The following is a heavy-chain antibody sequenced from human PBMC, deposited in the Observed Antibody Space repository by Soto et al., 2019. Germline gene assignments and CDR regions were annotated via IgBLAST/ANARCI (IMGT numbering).Heavy chain of an antibody. CDR2: INAGNGNT. D-gene: IGHD3-10*01. Sequence: ASVKVSCKASGYTFTNYAIDWVRQAPGQRLEWMGWINAGNGNTKYSQKFQGRVTITRDTSASTAYMELSSLRSEDTAVYYCARGGVRGHYYYYYGMDVWGQGTKVTVSS. V-gene: IGHV1-3*01. J-gene: IGHJ6*02. CDR1: GYTFTNYA. CDR3: ARGGVRGHYYYYYGMDV.